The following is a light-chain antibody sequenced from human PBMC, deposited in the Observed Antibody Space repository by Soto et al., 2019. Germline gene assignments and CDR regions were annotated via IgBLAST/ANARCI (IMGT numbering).Light chain of an antibody. Sequence: VLTQSPATLSLSPGERATLSCRASRSITTNLAWYQQKPGQAPRLLIYGASTRATGIPARFSGSGSGTEFTLTISSLQSEDFAVYHCQQYSNWPLITFGQGTRLEIK. CDR2: GAS. V-gene: IGKV3-15*01. CDR3: QQYSNWPLIT. CDR1: RSITTN. J-gene: IGKJ5*01.